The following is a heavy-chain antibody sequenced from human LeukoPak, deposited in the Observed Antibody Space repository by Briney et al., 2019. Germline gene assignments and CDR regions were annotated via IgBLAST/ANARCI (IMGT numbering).Heavy chain of an antibody. CDR1: GFTFSSYW. CDR3: ARDSLLYGDYPILTYYYYYGMDV. Sequence: GGSLRLSCAASGFTFSSYWMSWVRQAPGKGLEWVANIKQDGGEKYYVDSVKGRFTISRDNAKNSLYLQMNSLRAEDTAVYYCARDSLLYGDYPILTYYYYYGMDVWGQGTTVTVSS. V-gene: IGHV3-7*01. J-gene: IGHJ6*02. D-gene: IGHD4-17*01. CDR2: IKQDGGEK.